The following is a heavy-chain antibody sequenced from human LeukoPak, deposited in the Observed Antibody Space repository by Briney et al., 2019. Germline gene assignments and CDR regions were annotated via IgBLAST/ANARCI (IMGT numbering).Heavy chain of an antibody. Sequence: GASVKVSCEASGYTFTGYYMHWVRQAPGQGLEWMGWINPNSGGTNYAQKFQGRVTMTRDTSISTAYMELSRLRSDDTAVYYCARGGLLRYFDWLLSIDYWGQGTLVTVSS. CDR3: ARGGLLRYFDWLLSIDY. CDR1: GYTFTGYY. V-gene: IGHV1-2*02. D-gene: IGHD3-9*01. J-gene: IGHJ4*02. CDR2: INPNSGGT.